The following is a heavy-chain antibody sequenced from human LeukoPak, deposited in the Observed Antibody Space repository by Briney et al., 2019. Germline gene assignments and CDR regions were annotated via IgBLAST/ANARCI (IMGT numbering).Heavy chain of an antibody. CDR2: IYHSGST. CDR3: ARDLTSTVTTFDY. V-gene: IGHV4-38-2*02. D-gene: IGHD4-17*01. J-gene: IGHJ4*02. Sequence: SETLSLTCTVSGYSINSGYYWGWIRQPPGKGLEWIGSIYHSGSTYYNPSLKSRVTISVDTSKNQLSLKLSSVTAADTAVYYCARDLTSTVTTFDYWGQGTLVTVSS. CDR1: GYSINSGYY.